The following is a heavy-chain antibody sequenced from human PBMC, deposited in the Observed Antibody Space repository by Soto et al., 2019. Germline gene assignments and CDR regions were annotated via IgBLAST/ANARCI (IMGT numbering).Heavy chain of an antibody. CDR2: INEDGSVT. V-gene: IGHV3-7*01. D-gene: IGHD3-22*01. CDR1: GFTFSTYA. J-gene: IGHJ3*02. CDR3: ARDPYDSGGYAAFDI. Sequence: GGSLRLSCAASGFTFSTYAMSWVRQAPGKGLEWVSTINEDGSVTYYGDSVKGRFTISRDNGKNSLYLQMNSLSAEDTAVYYCARDPYDSGGYAAFDIWGQGTMVTVSS.